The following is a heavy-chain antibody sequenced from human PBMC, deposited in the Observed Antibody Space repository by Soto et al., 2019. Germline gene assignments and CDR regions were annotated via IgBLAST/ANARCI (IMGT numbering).Heavy chain of an antibody. CDR1: GGSISTDY. V-gene: IGHV4-59*08. Sequence: PSQTLSLTCTVAGGSISTDYWSRIRQSPGKGLEWIGFIYYGGSTNYNPSLKSRVTISVDTPKNQFSLKLSSVTAADTAVYYCAKNWNWGSLVHWGQGTLVTVSS. J-gene: IGHJ1*01. CDR2: IYYGGST. D-gene: IGHD7-27*01. CDR3: AKNWNWGSLVH.